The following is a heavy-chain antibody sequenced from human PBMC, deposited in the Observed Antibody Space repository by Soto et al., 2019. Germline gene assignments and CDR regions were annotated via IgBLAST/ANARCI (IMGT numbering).Heavy chain of an antibody. CDR3: ARSSYVTWRHYYDGMEV. CDR2: INHSGST. V-gene: IGHV4-34*01. CDR1: GGSFSGYY. D-gene: IGHD3-16*01. J-gene: IGHJ6*01. Sequence: SATLSLTCAVYGGSFSGYYWSWIRQPPGKGLEWIGEINHSGSTNYNPSLKSRVTISVDTSKNQFSLKLSSVTAADTALYYCARSSYVTWRHYYDGMEVGEPLTTVTV.